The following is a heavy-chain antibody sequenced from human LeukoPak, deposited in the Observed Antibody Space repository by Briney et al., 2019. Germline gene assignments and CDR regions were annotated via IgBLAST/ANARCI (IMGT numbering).Heavy chain of an antibody. CDR1: GFTFSRYG. CDR2: IRFDGSNQ. Sequence: PGGSLRLSCVASGFTFSRYGMHWVRQAPGKGLEWVAFIRFDGSNQYYADSVKGRFAISRDNSRNTVSLQMSDLRIEDMALYYCAKRTDFGDPWDYVDLWGQGTLVTVSS. CDR3: AKRTDFGDPWDYVDL. V-gene: IGHV3-30*02. J-gene: IGHJ5*02. D-gene: IGHD3-10*02.